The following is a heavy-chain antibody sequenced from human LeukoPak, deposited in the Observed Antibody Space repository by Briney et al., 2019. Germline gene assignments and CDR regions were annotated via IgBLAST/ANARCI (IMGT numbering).Heavy chain of an antibody. D-gene: IGHD4-23*01. CDR1: GLAVSDNY. Sequence: GGSLRLSCALSGLAVSDNYVSCVRQAPGKGLERVSVIFPNGNTYSADFVQGRFSISRDKSTNTLFLDMSSLRTDDTAIYFCARANTVYGGFVYWGQGPLVSVSS. J-gene: IGHJ4*02. V-gene: IGHV3-53*01. CDR3: ARANTVYGGFVY. CDR2: IFPNGNT.